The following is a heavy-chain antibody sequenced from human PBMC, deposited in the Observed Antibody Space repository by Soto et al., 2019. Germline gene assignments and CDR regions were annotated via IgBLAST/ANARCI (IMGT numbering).Heavy chain of an antibody. CDR1: GGTFSSYA. D-gene: IGHD3-16*01. CDR3: AQCLLGVNYCYGMDV. Sequence: QVQLVQSGAEVKKPGSSVKVSCKASGGTFSSYAINWVRQAPGQGLEWMGGIIPIFATADYAQKFQGRVTITADESTSTAYMELSSLRSEDTAVYDCAQCLLGVNYCYGMDVWGQGTTVTVAS. J-gene: IGHJ6*02. CDR2: IIPIFATA. V-gene: IGHV1-69*12.